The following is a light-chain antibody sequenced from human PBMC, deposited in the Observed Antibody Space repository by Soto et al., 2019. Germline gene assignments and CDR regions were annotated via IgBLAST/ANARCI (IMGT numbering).Light chain of an antibody. CDR1: SSNIGNNY. CDR2: DNN. Sequence: QSVLTQPPSVSAAPGQKVTISCSGSSSNIGNNYVSWYQQLPGTAPKLLIYDNNKRPSGIPDRFSGSKSGTSATLGITGLQIGDESDYYCGTWASSLSAGFVVFGGGTKLTVL. J-gene: IGLJ2*01. V-gene: IGLV1-51*01. CDR3: GTWASSLSAGFVV.